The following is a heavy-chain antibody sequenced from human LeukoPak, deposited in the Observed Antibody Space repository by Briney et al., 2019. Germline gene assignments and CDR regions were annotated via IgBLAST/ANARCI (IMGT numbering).Heavy chain of an antibody. D-gene: IGHD2-2*01. CDR2: IIPIFGTA. CDR3: ARAESAAISYYYYGMDV. V-gene: IGHV1-69*13. Sequence: GASVKVSCKASGYTFTSYGISWVRQAPGQGLEWMGGIIPIFGTANYAQKLQGRVTITADESTSTAYMELSSLRSEDTAVYYCARAESAAISYYYYGMDVWGQGTTVTVSS. J-gene: IGHJ6*02. CDR1: GYTFTSYG.